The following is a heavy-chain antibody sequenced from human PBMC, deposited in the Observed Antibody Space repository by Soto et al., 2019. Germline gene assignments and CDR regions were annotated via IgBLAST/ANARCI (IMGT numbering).Heavy chain of an antibody. D-gene: IGHD5-12*01. CDR3: ARDRDGYNYLDY. V-gene: IGHV4-31*03. Sequence: SETLSLTCTVSGGSISSGGYYWSWIRQHPGKGLEWIGYIYYSGSTYYNPSLKSRVTMSVDTSKNQFSLKLSSVTAADTAVYYCARDRDGYNYLDYWGQGALVTVSS. CDR1: GGSISSGGYY. J-gene: IGHJ4*02. CDR2: IYYSGST.